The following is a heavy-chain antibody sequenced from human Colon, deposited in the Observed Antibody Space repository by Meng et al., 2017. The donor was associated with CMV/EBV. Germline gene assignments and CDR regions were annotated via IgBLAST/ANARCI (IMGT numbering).Heavy chain of an antibody. Sequence: GESLKISCAASGFTFSTFAMSWFRQVPGKGLEWVSSINSYSTYIGYADSVKGRFTVSRDNAKNSLYLQMNSLRAEDTAVYYCVREVRRSWFDPWGQGTLVTVSS. D-gene: IGHD4-17*01. J-gene: IGHJ5*02. CDR1: GFTFSTFA. CDR2: INSYSTYI. V-gene: IGHV3-21*01. CDR3: VREVRRSWFDP.